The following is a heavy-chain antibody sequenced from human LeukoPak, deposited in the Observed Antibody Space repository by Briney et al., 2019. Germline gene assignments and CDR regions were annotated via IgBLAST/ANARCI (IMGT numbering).Heavy chain of an antibody. J-gene: IGHJ5*02. CDR3: TGDSGTYNWFDP. CDR2: IDKKDKGYATAT. Sequence: SGGSLRLSCAASGFTVSSNYMSWVRQSSGKGLEWVGQIDKKDKGYATATAYAASVKGRFTISRDDSINTAYLQMKSLKTEDTALYYCTGDSGTYNWFDPWGQGTLVTVSS. V-gene: IGHV3-73*01. CDR1: GFTVSSNY. D-gene: IGHD1-26*01.